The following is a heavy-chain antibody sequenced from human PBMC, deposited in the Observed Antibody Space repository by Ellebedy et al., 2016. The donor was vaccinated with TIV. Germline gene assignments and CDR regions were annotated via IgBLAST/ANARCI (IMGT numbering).Heavy chain of an antibody. J-gene: IGHJ4*02. CDR1: GSSICSGNY. V-gene: IGHV4-38-2*02. D-gene: IGHD4-23*01. Sequence: MPSETLSLTCSVSGSSICSGNYWGWIRQPPGSAMEWIGSMSHSGSTYFSPSLQSRVTMSVDTSKNQFSMRLSSVTAADTAVYYCARDGEGRWDYWGPGTLVTVSS. CDR2: MSHSGST. CDR3: ARDGEGRWDY.